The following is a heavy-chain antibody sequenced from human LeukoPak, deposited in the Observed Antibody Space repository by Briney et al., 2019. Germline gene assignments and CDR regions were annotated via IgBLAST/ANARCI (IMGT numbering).Heavy chain of an antibody. CDR1: GYTFTSYG. V-gene: IGHV1-18*01. D-gene: IGHD3-9*01. CDR3: ARGKYYDILTGAFDP. Sequence: ASVKVSCKASGYTFTSYGISWVRQAPGQGLEWMGWISAYNGNTNYAQKFQGRVTMTRDTSISTAYMELSRLRSDDTAVYYCARGKYYDILTGAFDPWGQGTLVTVSS. CDR2: ISAYNGNT. J-gene: IGHJ5*02.